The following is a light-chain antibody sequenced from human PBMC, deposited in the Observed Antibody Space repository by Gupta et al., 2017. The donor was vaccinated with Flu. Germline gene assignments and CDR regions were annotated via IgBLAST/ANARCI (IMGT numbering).Light chain of an antibody. CDR3: AAWDDSLSSRL. V-gene: IGLV1-47*01. J-gene: IGLJ2*01. CDR2: RNN. Sequence: QSVLTQPPSASVTPGQRVTISCSGSTSNIGINYVYWYQQLPGTAPKLLIHRNNQRPSGVPDRFSGSKSGTSASLAISGLRSEDEADYYCAAWDDSLSSRLFGGGTKLTVL. CDR1: TSNIGINY.